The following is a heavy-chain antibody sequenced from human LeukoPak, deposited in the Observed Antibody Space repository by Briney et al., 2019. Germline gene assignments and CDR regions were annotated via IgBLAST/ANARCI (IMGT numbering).Heavy chain of an antibody. CDR1: GGTFSSYA. J-gene: IGHJ4*02. D-gene: IGHD3-10*01. Sequence: SVKVSCKASGGTFSSYAISWVRQAPGQGLEWMGGIIPIFGTANYAQKFQGRVTITADESTSTAYMELSSLRSEDTAVYYCARAMVRGVIPYYFDYWGQGTLVTVSS. CDR2: IIPIFGTA. CDR3: ARAMVRGVIPYYFDY. V-gene: IGHV1-69*13.